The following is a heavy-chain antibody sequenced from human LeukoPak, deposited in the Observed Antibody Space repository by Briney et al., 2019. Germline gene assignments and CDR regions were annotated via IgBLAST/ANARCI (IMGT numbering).Heavy chain of an antibody. J-gene: IGHJ4*02. CDR2: IYSGGST. CDR1: GFTVSSNY. CDR3: ARDRMGSGWLFDY. D-gene: IGHD6-19*01. V-gene: IGHV3-53*01. Sequence: GGSLRLSCAASGFTVSSNYMSWVRQAPGKGLEWVSVIYSGGSTYYADSVKGRFTISRDNSKSTLYLQMNSLRAEDTAVYYCARDRMGSGWLFDYWGQGTLVTVSS.